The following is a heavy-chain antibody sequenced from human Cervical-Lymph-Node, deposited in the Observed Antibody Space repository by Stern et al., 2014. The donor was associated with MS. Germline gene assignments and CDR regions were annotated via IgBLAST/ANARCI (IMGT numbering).Heavy chain of an antibody. Sequence: QVQLVPSGSELKEPGASVKVSCKASGYTLTNYPMNWVRQAPGQGLEWMGWINPNPVSSTYAHGCTGLFVFSLDTSVSTAYLHISSLKAEDTDVYYCARDFVDTAMITRSDYLDSWGQGTLVTVSS. CDR3: ARDFVDTAMITRSDYLDS. V-gene: IGHV7-4-1*02. CDR2: INPNPVSS. CDR1: GYTLTNYP. J-gene: IGHJ4*02. D-gene: IGHD5-18*01.